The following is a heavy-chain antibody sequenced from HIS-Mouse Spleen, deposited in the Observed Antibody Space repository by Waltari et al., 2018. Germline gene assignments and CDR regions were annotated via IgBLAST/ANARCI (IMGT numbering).Heavy chain of an antibody. CDR3: AREIPYSSSWYDWYFDL. Sequence: QLQLQESGPGLVKPSETLSITCPVSGGSISSRGYYWGWTRQPPGKGLEWIGSIYYSGSTYYNPSLKSRVTISVDTSKNQFSLKLSSVTAADTAVYYCAREIPYSSSWYDWYFDLWGRGTLVTVSS. CDR1: GGSISSRGYY. CDR2: IYYSGST. D-gene: IGHD6-13*01. V-gene: IGHV4-39*07. J-gene: IGHJ2*01.